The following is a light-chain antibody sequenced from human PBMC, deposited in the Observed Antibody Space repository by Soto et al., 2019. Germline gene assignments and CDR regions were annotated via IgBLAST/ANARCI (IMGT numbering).Light chain of an antibody. CDR2: AAS. V-gene: IGKV1-9*01. CDR1: QGFNSY. CDR3: QQLNSYPSST. Sequence: IQLTQSPSSLSASVGDRVTITCRASQGFNSYLAWYQQKPGKAPKLLIYAASTLQSGVPSRFSGSRSGTDFTLTISSLQPDDFATYYCQQLNSYPSSTFGGGTKVEIK. J-gene: IGKJ4*01.